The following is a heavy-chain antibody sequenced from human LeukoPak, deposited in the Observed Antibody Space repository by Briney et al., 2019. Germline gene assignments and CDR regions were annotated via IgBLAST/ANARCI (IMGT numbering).Heavy chain of an antibody. Sequence: PSETLSLTCTVSGGSISSYYWSWIRQLAGKGLEWIGRIYTSGSTNYNPSLKSRVTISVDKSKNQFSLKLSSVTAADTAVYYCASGYYYDSSGSLSTFDYWGQGTLVTVSS. J-gene: IGHJ4*02. CDR1: GGSISSYY. CDR2: IYTSGST. CDR3: ASGYYYDSSGSLSTFDY. D-gene: IGHD3-22*01. V-gene: IGHV4-4*07.